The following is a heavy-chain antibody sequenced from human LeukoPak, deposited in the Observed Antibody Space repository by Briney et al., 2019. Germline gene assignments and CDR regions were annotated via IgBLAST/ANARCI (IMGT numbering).Heavy chain of an antibody. J-gene: IGHJ4*02. CDR1: GFTFSSYS. Sequence: GGSLRLSCAASGFTFSSYSMNWVRQAPGKGLEWVSSISSSSSYIYYADSVKGRFTISRDNAKNPLYLQMNSLRAEDTAVYYCARGIGYYDSSGYYQRYFDYWGQGTLVTVSS. CDR3: ARGIGYYDSSGYYQRYFDY. CDR2: ISSSSSYI. D-gene: IGHD3-22*01. V-gene: IGHV3-21*01.